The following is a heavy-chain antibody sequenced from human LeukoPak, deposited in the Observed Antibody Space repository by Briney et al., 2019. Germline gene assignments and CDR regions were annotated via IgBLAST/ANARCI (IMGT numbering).Heavy chain of an antibody. CDR3: AGNCSSTSCDSRNWFDP. CDR1: GGSFSGYY. V-gene: IGHV4-34*01. J-gene: IGHJ5*02. D-gene: IGHD2-2*02. Sequence: SETLSLTCAVYGGSFSGYYWSWIRQPPGKGLEWIGEINHSGSTDYNPSLKSRVTISVDTSKNQFSLKLSSVTAADTAVYYCAGNCSSTSCDSRNWFDPWGQGTLVTVSS. CDR2: INHSGST.